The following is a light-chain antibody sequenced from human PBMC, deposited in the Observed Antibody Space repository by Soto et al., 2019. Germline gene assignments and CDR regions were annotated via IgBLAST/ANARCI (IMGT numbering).Light chain of an antibody. V-gene: IGKV3-20*01. Sequence: VLTQSPATLSVSPGERATLSCRASQSVATNLAWYQQRPGQAPRLLIYGASKRAIGLPARFSGSGSGTGFTLTISRLEPEDFALYYCQQYGRSPTTFGQGTKVDIK. CDR3: QQYGRSPTT. J-gene: IGKJ1*01. CDR2: GAS. CDR1: QSVATN.